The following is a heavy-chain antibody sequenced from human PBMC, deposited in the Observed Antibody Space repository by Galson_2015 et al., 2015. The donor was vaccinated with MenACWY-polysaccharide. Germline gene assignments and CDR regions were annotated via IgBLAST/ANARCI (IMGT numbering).Heavy chain of an antibody. CDR2: IKEDGSIK. CDR3: ARDSHDNTPRY. CDR1: GFTFSSYW. D-gene: IGHD1-1*01. Sequence: SLRLSCAASGFTFSSYWMTWVRQAPGKGLEWVANIKEDGSIKNYVDSVRGRFTISRDNAQNTVYLQVDSLRAEDTAVYYCARDSHDNTPRYWSQGPLIAVTA. J-gene: IGHJ4*02. V-gene: IGHV3-7*01.